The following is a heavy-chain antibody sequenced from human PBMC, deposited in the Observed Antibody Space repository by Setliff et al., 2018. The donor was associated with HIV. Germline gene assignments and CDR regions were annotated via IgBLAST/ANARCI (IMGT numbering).Heavy chain of an antibody. CDR2: IFYSGTT. CDR3: ARFNALLGSSTYYDY. Sequence: SETLSLTCTVSGGSISSYYWTWIRQPPGRGLEWIGYIFYSGTTKFNPSLKSRAAISVDSSNNQFSLKMTSVTAADTAVYFCARFNALLGSSTYYDYWGPGLLVTVSS. J-gene: IGHJ4*02. D-gene: IGHD3-22*01. V-gene: IGHV4-59*01. CDR1: GGSISSYY.